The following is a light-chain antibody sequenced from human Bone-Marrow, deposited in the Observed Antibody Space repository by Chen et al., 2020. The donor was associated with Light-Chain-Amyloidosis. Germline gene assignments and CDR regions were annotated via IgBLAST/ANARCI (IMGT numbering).Light chain of an antibody. CDR1: SRSIATNY. V-gene: IGLV6-57*01. CDR3: QSYQGSSQGV. CDR2: EDD. Sequence: NFILPQPHSVSESPVQSVIISCSRSSRSIATNYVQWYQQRPGSSPTTVIYEDDQRPSGVPDRFSGSIDRSSNSASLTISGLKTEDEADYYCQSYQGSSQGVFGGGTKLTVL. J-gene: IGLJ2*01.